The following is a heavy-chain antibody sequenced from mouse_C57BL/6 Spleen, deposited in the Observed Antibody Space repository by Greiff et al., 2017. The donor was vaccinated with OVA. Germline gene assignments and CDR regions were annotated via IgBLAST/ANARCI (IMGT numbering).Heavy chain of an antibody. V-gene: IGHV5-17*01. D-gene: IGHD4-1*01. J-gene: IGHJ2*01. Sequence: EVKLMESGGGLVKPGGSLKLSCAASGFTFSDYGLHWVRQAPAKGLEWVAYISSGSSTIYYADTVKGRVTISRDNAKNNLCLQMTSLRSEDTAMYYCARNWDGCFDYWGQGTTLTVSS. CDR2: ISSGSSTI. CDR3: ARNWDGCFDY. CDR1: GFTFSDYG.